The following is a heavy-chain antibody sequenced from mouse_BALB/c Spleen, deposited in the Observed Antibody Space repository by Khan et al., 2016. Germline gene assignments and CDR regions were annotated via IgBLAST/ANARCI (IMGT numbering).Heavy chain of an antibody. V-gene: IGHV14-3*02. CDR1: GFKIKDTF. D-gene: IGHD2-3*01. J-gene: IGHJ2*01. CDR3: APIYDGYYRY. CDR2: IDPANGDT. Sequence: VQLQQSGAELVKPGASVKLSCTASGFKIKDTFLHWVKQRPEQGLEWLGRIDPANGDTKYDPNFQGKATITADTSSNTAYLHLSSLTSEDTAVYYCAPIYDGYYRYWGQGTTLTVSS.